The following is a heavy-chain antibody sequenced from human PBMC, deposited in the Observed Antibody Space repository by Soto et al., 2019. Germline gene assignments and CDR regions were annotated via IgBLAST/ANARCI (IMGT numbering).Heavy chain of an antibody. V-gene: IGHV3-53*01. Sequence: GGSLRLSCAASGFSVMTNYMSWVRQAPGKGLEWVSVFESGGSIYYADSVKGRFIISRDYAKNTVYLQMNSLRAEDTAVYYCARAGVTPDFFDYWGQGTLVTVSS. CDR1: GFSVMTNY. J-gene: IGHJ4*02. CDR2: FESGGSI. D-gene: IGHD2-21*02. CDR3: ARAGVTPDFFDY.